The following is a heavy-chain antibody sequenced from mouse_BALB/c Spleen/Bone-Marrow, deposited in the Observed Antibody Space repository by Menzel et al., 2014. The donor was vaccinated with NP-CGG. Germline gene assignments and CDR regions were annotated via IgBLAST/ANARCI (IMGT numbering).Heavy chain of an antibody. Sequence: DVKLVESGGGLVQPGDSLRLSCATSGFTFTDYYMNWVRQPPGKALEWLGFIRNKANGYTTEYGASVKGRFTISRDNSQSILYLQMNTLRAEDSATYYCARDRGLTYFDYWGQGTTLTVSS. CDR2: IRNKANGYTT. CDR3: ARDRGLTYFDY. CDR1: GFTFTDYY. D-gene: IGHD2-4*01. J-gene: IGHJ2*01. V-gene: IGHV7-3*02.